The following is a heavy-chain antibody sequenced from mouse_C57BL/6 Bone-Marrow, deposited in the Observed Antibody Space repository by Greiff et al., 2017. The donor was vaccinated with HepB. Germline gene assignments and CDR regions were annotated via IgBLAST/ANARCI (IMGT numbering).Heavy chain of an antibody. D-gene: IGHD2-2*01. V-gene: IGHV1-72*01. CDR1: GYTFTSYW. CDR3: ARSRLRQRDYAMDY. CDR2: IDPNSGGT. Sequence: QVQLKQPGAELVKPGASVKLSCKASGYTFTSYWMHWVKQRPGRGLEWIGRIDPNSGGTKYNEKFKSKATLTVDKPSSTAYMQLSSLTSEDSAVYYCARSRLRQRDYAMDYWGQGTSVTVSS. J-gene: IGHJ4*01.